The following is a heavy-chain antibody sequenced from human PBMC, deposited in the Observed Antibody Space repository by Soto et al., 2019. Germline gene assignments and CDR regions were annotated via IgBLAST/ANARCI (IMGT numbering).Heavy chain of an antibody. Sequence: QVQLVQSGAEVKKPGASVKVSCKASGYRFTGYDVHWVRQATGQGLQWMGWFNPNSGNTGFAEKFRGRITLTRDTSSSTDYMELRGLTSEDTAIYYCARAAGNLHDAFDIWGQGTVVDVSS. CDR3: ARAAGNLHDAFDI. V-gene: IGHV1-8*02. CDR2: FNPNSGNT. CDR1: GYRFTGYD. J-gene: IGHJ3*02. D-gene: IGHD1-26*01.